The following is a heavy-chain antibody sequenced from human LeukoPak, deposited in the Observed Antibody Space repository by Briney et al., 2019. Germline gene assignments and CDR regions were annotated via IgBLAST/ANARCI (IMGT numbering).Heavy chain of an antibody. CDR1: GFTFSSHG. V-gene: IGHV3-33*06. CDR2: IWYDGSKK. CDR3: AKDLSYGSNWFDP. Sequence: PGGSLRLSCAASGFTFSSHGMHWVRQAPGKGVEGVALIWYDGSKKNYADSVKGRFTISRDDSKSTLYLQINSLRAEDTAVYYCAKDLSYGSNWFDPWGQGTLVTVSS. D-gene: IGHD5-18*01. J-gene: IGHJ5*02.